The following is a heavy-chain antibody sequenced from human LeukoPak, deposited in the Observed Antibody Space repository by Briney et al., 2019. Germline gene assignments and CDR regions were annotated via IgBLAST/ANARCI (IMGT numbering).Heavy chain of an antibody. D-gene: IGHD3-10*01. CDR1: VASTGISTC. CDR3: ASDYFDSGSYYNGLD. Sequence: PSETLSLTCAVSVASTGISTCGGGARHPPGKGRKGLGEIYHSGSTKYNSSLKSRVTISVDKSKNHFSLKLSSVTAADTAVYYCASDYFDSGSYYNGLDWGQGTLVTVSS. CDR2: IYHSGST. J-gene: IGHJ4*02. V-gene: IGHV4-4*02.